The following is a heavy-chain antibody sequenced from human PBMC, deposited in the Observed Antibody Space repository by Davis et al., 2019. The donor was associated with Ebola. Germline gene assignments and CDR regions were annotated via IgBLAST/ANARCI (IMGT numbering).Heavy chain of an antibody. J-gene: IGHJ4*02. Sequence: PGGSLRLSCVASGFSFSIYWMSWVRQAPGKGLEWVARIKEDGSETYYVDSVRGRFTISRDNAKNALFLQLNSLRAEDTAVYYCARGGSYPGRWGQGTLVTVSS. CDR1: GFSFSIYW. CDR3: ARGGSYPGR. V-gene: IGHV3-7*03. D-gene: IGHD3-16*02. CDR2: IKEDGSET.